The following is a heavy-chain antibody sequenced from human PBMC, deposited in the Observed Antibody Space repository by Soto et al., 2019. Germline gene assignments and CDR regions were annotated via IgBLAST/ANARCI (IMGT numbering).Heavy chain of an antibody. CDR2: IKGDGSEK. J-gene: IGHJ4*02. D-gene: IGHD4-4*01. Sequence: GGSLRLSCAASVFTFSTYWMSWVRQAPGKGPEWVANIKGDGSEKNYGDSVKGRFTVSRDNAKNSLYLQMNSLGAEDTAVYYCARAYSYNYYWGQGALVNGPS. V-gene: IGHV3-7*04. CDR1: VFTFSTYW. CDR3: ARAYSYNYY.